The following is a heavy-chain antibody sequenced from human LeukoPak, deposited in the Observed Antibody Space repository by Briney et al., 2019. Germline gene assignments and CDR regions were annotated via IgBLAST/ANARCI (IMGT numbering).Heavy chain of an antibody. Sequence: PSQTLSLTCTVSGGSISSGGYYWGWIRQPPGKGLEWIGSIYYSGSTYYNPSLKSRVTISVDTSKNQFSLKLSSVTAADTAVYYCAREFPYGSGSYYLRYFDYWGQGTLVTVSS. D-gene: IGHD3-10*01. CDR2: IYYSGST. CDR1: GGSISSGGYY. CDR3: AREFPYGSGSYYLRYFDY. J-gene: IGHJ4*02. V-gene: IGHV4-39*07.